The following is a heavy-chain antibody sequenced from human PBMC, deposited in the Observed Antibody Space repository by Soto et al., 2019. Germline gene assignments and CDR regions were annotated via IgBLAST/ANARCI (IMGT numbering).Heavy chain of an antibody. J-gene: IGHJ4*02. D-gene: IGHD3-22*01. V-gene: IGHV3-21*01. CDR2: ISSSSSYI. CDR1: GFTFRSYS. Sequence: ESGGGLVKPGGSLRLSCAASGFTFRSYSMNWVRQAPGKGLEWVSSISSSSSYIYYADSVKGRFTISRDNAKNSLYLQMNSLRAEDTAVYYCASGGAYYYDSSGLYYFDYWGQGTLVTVSS. CDR3: ASGGAYYYDSSGLYYFDY.